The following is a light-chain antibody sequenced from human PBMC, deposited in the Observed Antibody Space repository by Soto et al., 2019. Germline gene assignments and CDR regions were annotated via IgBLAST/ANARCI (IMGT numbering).Light chain of an antibody. J-gene: IGLJ3*02. Sequence: QSALTQPRSVSGSPGQSVTISCTGTNSDVGRYNFVSWYQQLPGKAPKLLISAVSQRPSGVPARFSGSKSGNTASLTISGLQADDEADYFCYSYTASDIWVFGGGTKLTVL. V-gene: IGLV2-11*01. CDR1: NSDVGRYNF. CDR2: AVS. CDR3: YSYTASDIWV.